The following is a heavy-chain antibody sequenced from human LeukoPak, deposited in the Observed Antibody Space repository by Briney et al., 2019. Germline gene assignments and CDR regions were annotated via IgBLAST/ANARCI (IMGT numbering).Heavy chain of an antibody. V-gene: IGHV3-21*01. D-gene: IGHD3-3*01. CDR1: GFTFSSYS. CDR2: ISSSSSYI. J-gene: IGHJ6*03. Sequence: GGSLRLSCAASGFTFSSYSMNWVRQAPGKGLEWVSSISSSSSYIYYADSVKGRFTISRDNSQNTVSLQVNNLRTEDTALYYYAKTSLSDASGHYYYMDVWGKGTTVTVSS. CDR3: AKTSLSDASGHYYYMDV.